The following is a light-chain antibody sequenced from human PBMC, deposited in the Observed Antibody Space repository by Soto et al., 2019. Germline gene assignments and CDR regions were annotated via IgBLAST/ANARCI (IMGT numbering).Light chain of an antibody. CDR2: DAS. CDR1: QRVSSY. Sequence: IVCTQYPATLSLSPGQRATLSCRASQRVSSYLAWYQQNPGQAHRLLIYDASNMASGSPARFSGSGSGTDFTLTISSLEPVDFAVYFCQQRSNWLTFGGGTKVEIK. J-gene: IGKJ4*01. V-gene: IGKV3-11*01. CDR3: QQRSNWLT.